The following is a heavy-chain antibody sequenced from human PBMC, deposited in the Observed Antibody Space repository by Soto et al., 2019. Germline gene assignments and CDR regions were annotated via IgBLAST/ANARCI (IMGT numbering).Heavy chain of an antibody. V-gene: IGHV4-61*03. CDR3: VRVLDSSCYADL. CDR2: IFYTGVT. J-gene: IGHJ2*01. CDR1: GGSVSNASFY. D-gene: IGHD3-22*01. Sequence: QVQLQESGPGLVKPSETLSLTCSVSGGSVSNASFYWTWIRQAPGTGLEYIGYIFYTGVTNYNPSLSSRVTISPDTSKNHFSLKLNSMTAADTAVYYCVRVLDSSCYADLWGRGTLVTVSS.